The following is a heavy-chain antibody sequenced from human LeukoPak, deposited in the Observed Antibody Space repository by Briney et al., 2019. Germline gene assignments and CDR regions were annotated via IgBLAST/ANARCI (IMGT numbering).Heavy chain of an antibody. D-gene: IGHD2-2*01. Sequence: SETLSLTCTVSGGSINNNYWSWIRQPPGKELEWIGSIYSSGSTNYNPSLKSRVTISVDTSKNQLSLKLTSVTAADTAVYYCATSPHCSSTSCYRVWGKGTTVTVSS. CDR3: ATSPHCSSTSCYRV. CDR1: GGSINNNY. J-gene: IGHJ6*04. CDR2: IYSSGST. V-gene: IGHV4-59*08.